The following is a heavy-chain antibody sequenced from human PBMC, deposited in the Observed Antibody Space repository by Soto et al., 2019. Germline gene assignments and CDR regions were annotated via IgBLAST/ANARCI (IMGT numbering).Heavy chain of an antibody. CDR3: ARHGIGGSGSHYDYYYYGLDV. D-gene: IGHD3-10*01. V-gene: IGHV4-59*08. Sequence: SETLSLTCTVSGGSIRSYYWSWIRQPPGKGLEWIGYISYSGSTNYNPSLKSRVTISVDTSKNQFSLKLSSVTAADTAVYYCARHGIGGSGSHYDYYYYGLDVWGQGTTVTVSS. J-gene: IGHJ6*02. CDR2: ISYSGST. CDR1: GGSIRSYY.